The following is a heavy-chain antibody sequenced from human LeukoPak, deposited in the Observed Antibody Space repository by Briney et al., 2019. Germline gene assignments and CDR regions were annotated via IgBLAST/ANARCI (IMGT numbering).Heavy chain of an antibody. Sequence: GRSLRLSCEASGFSFVDHGMHWVRQAPGKGLQWVSGISWNGGSTGYSDSVKGRFTISRDNAKNSPYLQMNNVRIEDTALYYCVRVSPTSDYGMDVWGQGTTVTVSS. CDR1: GFSFVDHG. V-gene: IGHV3-9*01. CDR2: ISWNGGST. J-gene: IGHJ6*02. CDR3: VRVSPTSDYGMDV.